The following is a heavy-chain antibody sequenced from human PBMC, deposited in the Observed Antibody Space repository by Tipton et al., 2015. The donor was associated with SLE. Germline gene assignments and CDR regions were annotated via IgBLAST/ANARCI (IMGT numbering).Heavy chain of an antibody. CDR3: AREGSATPDY. J-gene: IGHJ4*02. Sequence: SLRLSCAASGFTFSSYEMNWVRQAPGKGLEWVSYISSSGFTIYYADSVKGRFTISRDNAKNSLYLQMNSLRAADTAVYYCAREGSATPDYWGQGTLLTVSS. CDR1: GFTFSSYE. CDR2: ISSSGFTI. V-gene: IGHV3-48*03. D-gene: IGHD2-15*01.